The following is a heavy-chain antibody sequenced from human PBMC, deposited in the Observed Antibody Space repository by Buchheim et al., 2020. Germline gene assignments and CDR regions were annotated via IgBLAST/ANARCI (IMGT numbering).Heavy chain of an antibody. CDR2: IYSGGST. D-gene: IGHD2-2*01. CDR1: GFTVSSNY. CDR3: ARDDDCSSTSCYYGMDV. J-gene: IGHJ6*02. V-gene: IGHV3-66*01. Sequence: EVQLVESGGGLVQPGGSLRLSCAASGFTVSSNYMSWVRQAPGKGPEWVSVIYSGGSTYYADSVKGRFTISRDNSKTTLYLHMNSLRAEDTAVYYCARDDDCSSTSCYYGMDVWGQGTT.